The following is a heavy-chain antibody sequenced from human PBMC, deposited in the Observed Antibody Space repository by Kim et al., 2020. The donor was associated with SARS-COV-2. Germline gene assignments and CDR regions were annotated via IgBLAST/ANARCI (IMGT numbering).Heavy chain of an antibody. V-gene: IGHV4-59*08. D-gene: IGHD3-10*01. Sequence: LKSRVPITVETSKNQFPLKLSSVTAADTAVYYCARLDRGYYGSGSYYNVWGQGTLVTVSS. CDR3: ARLDRGYYGSGSYYNV. J-gene: IGHJ4*02.